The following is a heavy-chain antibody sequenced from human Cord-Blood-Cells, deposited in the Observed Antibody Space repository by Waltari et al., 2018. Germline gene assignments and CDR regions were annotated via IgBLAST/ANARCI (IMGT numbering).Heavy chain of an antibody. V-gene: IGHV1-2*04. CDR1: GYTVTGYY. D-gene: IGHD1-26*01. CDR3: ARVGAGDRDWFDP. CDR2: INPNSGDT. Sequence: QVQLVQSGAEVKKHGASVKVFSKASGYTVTGYYMHWEREAPGQGLEWRGWINPNSGDTNYAQKFQGWVTMTRDPSISTAYMELSRLRSDDTAVYYCARVGAGDRDWFDPWGQGTLVTVSS. J-gene: IGHJ5*02.